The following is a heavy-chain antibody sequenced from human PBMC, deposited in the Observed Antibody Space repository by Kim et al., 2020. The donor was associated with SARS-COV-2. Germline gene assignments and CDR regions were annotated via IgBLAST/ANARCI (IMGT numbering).Heavy chain of an antibody. Sequence: RTTYADSVKCRFIISRDNSKNTLYLQMNSLRAEDTALYYCATEGYYYFDYWGQGTLVTVSS. V-gene: IGHV3-53*01. J-gene: IGHJ4*02. D-gene: IGHD3-22*01. CDR2: RT. CDR3: ATEGYYYFDY.